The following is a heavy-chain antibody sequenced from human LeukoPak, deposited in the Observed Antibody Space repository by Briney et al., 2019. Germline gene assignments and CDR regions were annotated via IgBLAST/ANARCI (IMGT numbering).Heavy chain of an antibody. CDR3: ARDLSYGSGEF. D-gene: IGHD3-10*01. CDR1: GFTFSSYA. Sequence: GGSLRLSCAASGFTFSSYAVSWVRRAPGKGLEWVAAIWYDGSKQLYRDAVKGRFTISRDDSKNTVFLQMNSLRAEDTAVYFCARDLSYGSGEFWGQGTLVTVSS. V-gene: IGHV3-33*08. J-gene: IGHJ4*02. CDR2: IWYDGSKQ.